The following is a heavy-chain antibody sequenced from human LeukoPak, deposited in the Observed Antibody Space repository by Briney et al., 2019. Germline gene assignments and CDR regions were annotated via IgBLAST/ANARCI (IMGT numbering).Heavy chain of an antibody. CDR3: ASCGGDCSFDH. D-gene: IGHD2-21*02. V-gene: IGHV3-48*03. CDR1: GFTFSRYE. CDR2: ISAGGTTI. J-gene: IGHJ4*02. Sequence: GGSLRLSCAASGFTFSRYEMNWARQAPGKGLEWVSYISAGGTTIYYADSVKGRFTISRDNAKNSLYLQMNSLRAEDTAVYYSASCGGDCSFDHWGQGTLVTVSS.